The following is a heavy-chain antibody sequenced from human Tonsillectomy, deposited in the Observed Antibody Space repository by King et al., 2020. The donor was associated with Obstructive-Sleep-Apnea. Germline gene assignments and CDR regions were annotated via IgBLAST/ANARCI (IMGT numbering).Heavy chain of an antibody. CDR3: AKDSTVRAYYFDY. CDR2: ILYDGSNK. V-gene: IGHV3-30*18. J-gene: IGHJ4*02. CDR1: GFTFSSYG. Sequence: VQLVESGGGVVQPGRSLRLSCAASGFTFSSYGMHWVRQAPGKGLEWVAVILYDGSNKYYADSVKGRFTISRDNSKNTLYLQMNSLRAEDTAVYYCAKDSTVRAYYFDYGGQGTLVTVSS. D-gene: IGHD3-10*01.